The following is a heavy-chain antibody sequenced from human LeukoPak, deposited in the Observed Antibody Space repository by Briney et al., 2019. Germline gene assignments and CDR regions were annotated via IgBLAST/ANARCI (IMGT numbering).Heavy chain of an antibody. J-gene: IGHJ4*02. D-gene: IGHD3-22*01. CDR1: GFTVSSNY. V-gene: IGHV3-66*01. Sequence: PGGSLRLSCAASGFTVSSNYVSWVRQAPGKGLEWGSVIYSGGSTYYADSVKGRFTISRDNSKNTLYLQMNSLRAEDTAVYYCARKDSSGYYFDYWGQGTLVTVSS. CDR3: ARKDSSGYYFDY. CDR2: IYSGGST.